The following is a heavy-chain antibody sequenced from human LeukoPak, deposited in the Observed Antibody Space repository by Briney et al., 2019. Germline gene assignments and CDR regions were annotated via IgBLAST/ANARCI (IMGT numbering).Heavy chain of an antibody. Sequence: ASVKVSCKASGYTFTGYYIHWVRQAPGQGLEWMGRINPNSGVTNYAQKFQGRVTMTRDTSISTAYKDLSSLTYDDTAFYYCARSSMVDAASPGTWGQGTLVTVSS. D-gene: IGHD2-15*01. V-gene: IGHV1-2*06. CDR3: ARSSMVDAASPGT. CDR2: INPNSGVT. CDR1: GYTFTGYY. J-gene: IGHJ5*02.